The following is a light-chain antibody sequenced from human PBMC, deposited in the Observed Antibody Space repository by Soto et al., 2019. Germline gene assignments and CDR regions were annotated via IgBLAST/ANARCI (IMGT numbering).Light chain of an antibody. Sequence: DIQMTQSLSPLSASVGARVPVTCRTSQSINNHLNWYQQKPGEAPKILIYGSSSLHYGVPSRFSGSGSGSAFTLTISSLQTEDSATYYCQQRFTATITVGQGTRLEIK. CDR1: QSINNH. J-gene: IGKJ5*01. CDR3: QQRFTATIT. V-gene: IGKV1-39*01. CDR2: GSS.